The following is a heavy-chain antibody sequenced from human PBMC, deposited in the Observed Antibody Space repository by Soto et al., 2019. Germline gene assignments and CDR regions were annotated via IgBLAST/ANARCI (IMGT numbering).Heavy chain of an antibody. J-gene: IGHJ6*02. D-gene: IGHD5-18*01. CDR1: GFTFSSYG. CDR3: ARETGILLWLDQYYYYGMDV. V-gene: IGHV3-33*01. Sequence: GGSLRLSCAASGFTFSSYGMHWVRQAPGKGLEWVAVIWYDGSNKYYADSVKGRFTISRDNSKNTLYLQMNSLRAEDTAVYYCARETGILLWLDQYYYYGMDVWGQGTTVTVSS. CDR2: IWYDGSNK.